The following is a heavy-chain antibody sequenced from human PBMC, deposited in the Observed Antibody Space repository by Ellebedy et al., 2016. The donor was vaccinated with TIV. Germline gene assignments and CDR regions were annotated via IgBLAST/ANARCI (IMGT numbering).Heavy chain of an antibody. CDR3: AISRSPPYFDY. CDR1: GITFSDYY. J-gene: IGHJ4*02. V-gene: IGHV3-11*06. CDR2: ITTYGTYT. Sequence: GESLKISCEASGITFSDYYMFWIRQAPGKGLEWVSYITTYGTYTQYADSVKGRFTISRDDAKNSLFLQMNSLRAEDSAVFYCAISRSPPYFDYWGQGALVAVSS.